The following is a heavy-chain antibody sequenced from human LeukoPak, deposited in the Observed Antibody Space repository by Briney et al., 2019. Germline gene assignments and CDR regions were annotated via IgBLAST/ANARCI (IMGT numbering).Heavy chain of an antibody. CDR1: GFTFKNYG. CDR2: ISYGGGTD. D-gene: IGHD6-25*01. V-gene: IGHV3-30*18. Sequence: GGPLRLSCAASGFTFKNYGIHWLRQSTGKGVEGVAVISYGGGTDYYEDSVKRSFTISRDNSMNTVYANMKCLSAEDSAVFFCAEEGAAVGCMWFDLWGRGALVIVSS. J-gene: IGHJ5*02. CDR3: AEEGAAVGCMWFDL.